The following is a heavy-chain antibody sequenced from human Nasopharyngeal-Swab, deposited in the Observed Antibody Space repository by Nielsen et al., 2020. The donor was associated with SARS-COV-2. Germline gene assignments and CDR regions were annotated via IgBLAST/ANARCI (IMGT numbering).Heavy chain of an antibody. J-gene: IGHJ3*02. CDR3: ARDDPFDI. Sequence: GESLKISCAASGFTFSSYWMSWVRQAPGKGLEWVANIKQDGSEKYYVDSVKGRFTISRDNAENSLYLQMNSLRAEDTAVYYCARDDPFDIWGQGTMVTVSS. CDR1: GFTFSSYW. V-gene: IGHV3-7*01. CDR2: IKQDGSEK.